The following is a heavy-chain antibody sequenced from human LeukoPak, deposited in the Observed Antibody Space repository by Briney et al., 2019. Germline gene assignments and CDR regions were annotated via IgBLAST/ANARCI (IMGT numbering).Heavy chain of an antibody. CDR1: GGSFSGYY. V-gene: IGHV4-34*01. D-gene: IGHD5-18*01. J-gene: IGHJ5*02. Sequence: SETLSLTCAVYGGSFSGYYWSWIRQPPGKGLEWIGEINHSGSTNYNPSLKSQVTISVDTSKNQFSLKLSSVTAADTAVYYCARGPTYSYGYFNWFDPWGQGTLVTVSS. CDR2: INHSGST. CDR3: ARGPTYSYGYFNWFDP.